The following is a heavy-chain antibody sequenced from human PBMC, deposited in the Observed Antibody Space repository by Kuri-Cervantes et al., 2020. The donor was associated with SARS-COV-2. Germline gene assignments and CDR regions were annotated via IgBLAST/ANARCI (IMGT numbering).Heavy chain of an antibody. CDR3: ARHFRHKDWLIPEVSTYFDS. D-gene: IGHD3-22*01. Sequence: GESLKISCKGSGYTFPTYWFSWVRQMPGKGLEWMGVIYPGDSDTRYRPSFQGQVTLSSDRSISTAYLQWSSLKASDIAVYYCARHFRHKDWLIPEVSTYFDSWGQGTLVTVSS. CDR2: IYPGDSDT. J-gene: IGHJ4*02. CDR1: GYTFPTYW. V-gene: IGHV5-51*01.